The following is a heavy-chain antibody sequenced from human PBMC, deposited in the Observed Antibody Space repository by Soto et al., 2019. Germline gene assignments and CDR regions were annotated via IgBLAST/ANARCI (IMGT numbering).Heavy chain of an antibody. V-gene: IGHV4-30-4*01. Sequence: PSETLSLTCTVSGGSIGSGDYYWSWIRQPPGKGLEWMGYIYHHGSTYYNPSLKSRITISVDMSKNQFSLKLSSVTAADTAVYYRARYSAVYDVFCGQGTLVTVSS. J-gene: IGHJ4*02. CDR2: IYHHGST. D-gene: IGHD2-8*01. CDR3: ARYSAVYDVF. CDR1: GGSIGSGDYY.